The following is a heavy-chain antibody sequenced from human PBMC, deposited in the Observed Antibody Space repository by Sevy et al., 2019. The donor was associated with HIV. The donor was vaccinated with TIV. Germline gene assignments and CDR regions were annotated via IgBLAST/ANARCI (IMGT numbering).Heavy chain of an antibody. CDR3: ARGRSPKRLPLLYSGYDHMTAHFFDY. CDR2: VDHSGGT. D-gene: IGHD5-12*01. J-gene: IGHJ4*02. CDR1: GESVSSSY. V-gene: IGHV4-34*01. Sequence: SETLSLTCAVYGESVSSSYWTWIRQPPGGGLDWVREVDHSGGTSYNPSLKSRATVSLDTSKRQFSLKLNSVTAADTAVYFCARGRSPKRLPLLYSGYDHMTAHFFDYCGQGALVTVSS.